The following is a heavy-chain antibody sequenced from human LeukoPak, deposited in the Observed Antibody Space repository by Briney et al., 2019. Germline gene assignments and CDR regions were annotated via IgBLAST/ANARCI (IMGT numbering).Heavy chain of an antibody. CDR3: ARDSGNERLGVYFDY. J-gene: IGHJ4*02. Sequence: SETLSLTCTVSGGSISSGDYYWSWIRQPPGKGLEWVGSIYYSGSAYFNPSLKSRVTMSVDTSKNQVSLKLSSVTAADTAVYYCARDSGNERLGVYFDYWGQGTLVTVSS. CDR1: GGSISSGDYY. CDR2: IYYSGSA. D-gene: IGHD2-8*02. V-gene: IGHV4-39*07.